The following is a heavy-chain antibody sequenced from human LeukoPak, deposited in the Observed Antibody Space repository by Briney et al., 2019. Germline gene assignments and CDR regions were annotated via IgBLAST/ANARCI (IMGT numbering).Heavy chain of an antibody. V-gene: IGHV3-11*01. D-gene: IGHD3-10*01. CDR1: GFTFRDYY. CDR3: ARFAGSGSYYIDY. J-gene: IGHJ4*02. Sequence: GGALRLSCAASGFTFRDYYMSWIRQAPGKGLEWVSYIRGSGTTIFYAHSVKGRFTISRDNAKNSLYLQMNSLRAEDTAVYYCARFAGSGSYYIDYWGQGTLITVSS. CDR2: IRGSGTTI.